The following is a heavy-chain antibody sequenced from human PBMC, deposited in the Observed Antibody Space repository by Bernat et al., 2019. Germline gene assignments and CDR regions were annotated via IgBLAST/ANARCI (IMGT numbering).Heavy chain of an antibody. CDR1: GFTFTSSA. CDR3: AAGYYYGSGSYYIPDY. V-gene: IGHV1-58*01. CDR2: IVVGSGNT. J-gene: IGHJ4*02. Sequence: QMQLVQSGPEVKKPGTSVKVSCKASGFTFTSSAVQWVRQARGQRLEWIGWIVVGSGNTNYAQMFQERVTITRDMSTSTAYMELSSLRSEDTAVYYCAAGYYYGSGSYYIPDYWGQGTLVTVSS. D-gene: IGHD3-10*01.